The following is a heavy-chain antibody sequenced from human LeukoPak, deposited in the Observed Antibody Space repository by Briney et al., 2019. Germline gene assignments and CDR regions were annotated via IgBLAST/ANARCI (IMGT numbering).Heavy chain of an antibody. CDR2: IKHSGRT. D-gene: IGHD2-2*02. Sequence: PSETLSLTCAVYGGSFSGYYWSWVRQPPGKGLEWIGEIKHSGRTNYNPSLKSRVTISVDTSKNQFSLKLSSVTAADTAVYYCARGIVVVPAAISASPYMDVWGKGTTVTVSS. CDR3: ARGIVVVPAAISASPYMDV. V-gene: IGHV4-34*01. CDR1: GGSFSGYY. J-gene: IGHJ6*03.